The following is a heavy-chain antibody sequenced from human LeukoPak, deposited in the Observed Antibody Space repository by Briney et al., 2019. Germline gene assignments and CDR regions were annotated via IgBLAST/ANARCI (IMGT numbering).Heavy chain of an antibody. V-gene: IGHV4-39*07. J-gene: IGHJ4*02. CDR2: IYYSGST. CDR3: ARETAVAGLFDY. D-gene: IGHD6-19*01. Sequence: SETLSLTCTVSGGSISSSSYYWGWIRQPPGKGLEWIGSIYYSGSTYYNPSLKSRVTISVDTSKNQFSLKLSSVTAADTAVYYCARETAVAGLFDYWGQGTLVGVSS. CDR1: GGSISSSSYY.